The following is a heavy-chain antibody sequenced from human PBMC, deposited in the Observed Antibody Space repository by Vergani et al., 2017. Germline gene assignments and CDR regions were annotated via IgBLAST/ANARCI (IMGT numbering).Heavy chain of an antibody. CDR3: ARVITYYYDSSGYYVPYYYYGMDV. CDR1: GFTFSSYA. CDR2: ISGVGDTI. V-gene: IGHV3-48*01. J-gene: IGHJ6*02. Sequence: VQLVESGGGVVQPGRSLRLSCAASGFTFSSYAMHWVRQAPGKGLEWVSYISGVGDTINYADSVKGRFTISRDNSLHLQMNSLRVEDTAVYYCARVITYYYDSSGYYVPYYYYGMDVWGQGTTVTVSS. D-gene: IGHD3-22*01.